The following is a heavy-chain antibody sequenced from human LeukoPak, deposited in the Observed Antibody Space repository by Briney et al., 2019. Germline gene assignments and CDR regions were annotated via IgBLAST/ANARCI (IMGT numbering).Heavy chain of an antibody. J-gene: IGHJ6*03. CDR3: ARAGEMRYMDV. D-gene: IGHD5-24*01. CDR1: GFTFSSYH. CDR2: IGSSGSYI. Sequence: GGSLRLSCEVSGFTFSSYHMNWVRQAPGKGLEWVSSIGSSGSYIYYADSLTGRFTISRDNAKNSLFLQMNSLRVDDTATYYCARAGEMRYMDVWGKGTAVAVS. V-gene: IGHV3-21*01.